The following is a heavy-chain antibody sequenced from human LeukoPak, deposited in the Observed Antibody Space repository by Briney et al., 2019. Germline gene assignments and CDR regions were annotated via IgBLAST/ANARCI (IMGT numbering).Heavy chain of an antibody. CDR3: ARDLGSYSSGWYIGFDY. Sequence: GGSLRLSCAASGFTFSTYSMNWVRQAPGKGLEWVSSITSSGAYIFYADSVKGRFTISRDNAKDSLYLQMNSLRAEDTAIYYCARDLGSYSSGWYIGFDYWGQGTLVTVSS. V-gene: IGHV3-21*01. J-gene: IGHJ4*02. CDR2: ITSSGAYI. CDR1: GFTFSTYS. D-gene: IGHD6-19*01.